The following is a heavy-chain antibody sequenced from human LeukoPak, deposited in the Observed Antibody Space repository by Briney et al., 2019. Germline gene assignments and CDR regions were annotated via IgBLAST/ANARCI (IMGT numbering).Heavy chain of an antibody. D-gene: IGHD3-10*01. CDR1: GFTFSSYG. Sequence: PGGSLRLSCAASGFTFSSYGMHWVRQAPGKGLEWVAFIRYDGSNKYYADSVEGRFTISRDNSKNTLYLQMNSLRAEDTAVYYCAKGAPMVRGVDYWGQGTLVTVSS. V-gene: IGHV3-30*02. J-gene: IGHJ4*02. CDR2: IRYDGSNK. CDR3: AKGAPMVRGVDY.